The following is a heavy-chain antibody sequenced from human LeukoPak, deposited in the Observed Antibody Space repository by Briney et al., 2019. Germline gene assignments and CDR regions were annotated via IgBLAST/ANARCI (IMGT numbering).Heavy chain of an antibody. CDR2: ISAYNGNT. CDR1: GYTFTSYD. D-gene: IGHD4-17*01. J-gene: IGHJ4*02. CDR3: ARVKKDGDYANYYFDY. V-gene: IGHV1-18*01. Sequence: ASVKVSCKASGYTFTSYDINWVRQAPGQGLEWMGWISAYNGNTNYAQKLQGRVTMTTDTSTSTAYMELRSLRSDDTAVYYCARVKKDGDYANYYFDYWGQGTLVTVSS.